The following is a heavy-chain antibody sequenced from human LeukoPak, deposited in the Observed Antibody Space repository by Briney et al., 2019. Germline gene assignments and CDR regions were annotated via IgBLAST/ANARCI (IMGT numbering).Heavy chain of an antibody. J-gene: IGHJ4*02. V-gene: IGHV3-30*18. D-gene: IGHD3-10*01. CDR1: GFTFSSYG. CDR2: ISYDGSNK. Sequence: PGRSLRPSCAASGFTFSSYGMHWVRQAPGKGLEWVAVISYDGSNKYYADSVKGRFTISRDNSKNTLYLQMNSLGAEDTAVYYCAKDLVRLWFGELVDYWGQGTLVTVSS. CDR3: AKDLVRLWFGELVDY.